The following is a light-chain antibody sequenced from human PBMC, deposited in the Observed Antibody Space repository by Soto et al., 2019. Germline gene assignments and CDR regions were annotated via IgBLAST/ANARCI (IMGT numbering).Light chain of an antibody. CDR3: QQRRSWPRT. CDR2: GAS. V-gene: IGKV3-15*01. Sequence: EIVMTQSPATLSVSPGERATLSCRASQSVISYLACYQQKPGQAPRLLIYGASTRATDIPARFSGSGSGTEFTLTISSLQSEDFALYFCQQRRSWPRTFGQGTKVDIK. CDR1: QSVISY. J-gene: IGKJ1*01.